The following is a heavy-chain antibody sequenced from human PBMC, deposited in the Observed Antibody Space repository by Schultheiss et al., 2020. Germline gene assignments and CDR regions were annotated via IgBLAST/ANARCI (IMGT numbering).Heavy chain of an antibody. J-gene: IGHJ4*02. D-gene: IGHD2-21*01. CDR2: INHSGST. CDR1: GGSFSGYY. Sequence: SQTLSLTCAVYGGSFSGYYWTWIRQPPGKGLEWIGEINHSGSTNYNPSLKSRVTISVDTSKNQFSLKLTSVTAADTAVYYCARLGHCADECYSFDYWGQGTLVTVYS. V-gene: IGHV4-34*01. CDR3: ARLGHCADECYSFDY.